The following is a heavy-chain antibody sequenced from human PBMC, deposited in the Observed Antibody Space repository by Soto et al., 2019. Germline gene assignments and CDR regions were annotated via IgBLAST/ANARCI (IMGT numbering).Heavy chain of an antibody. Sequence: ASVKVSCKASGYTFTGYYMHWVRQALGQGLEWMGWINPNSGGTNYAQKFQGWVTMTRDTSISTAYMELSRLRSDDTAVYYCARDAEYCSSTSCNFDYWGQGTLVTVSS. V-gene: IGHV1-2*04. D-gene: IGHD2-2*01. J-gene: IGHJ4*02. CDR1: GYTFTGYY. CDR3: ARDAEYCSSTSCNFDY. CDR2: INPNSGGT.